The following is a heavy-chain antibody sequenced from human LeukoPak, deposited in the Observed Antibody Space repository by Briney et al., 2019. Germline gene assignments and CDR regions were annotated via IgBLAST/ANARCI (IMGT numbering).Heavy chain of an antibody. CDR1: GYSFTSYW. CDR3: ARRRGYYDSSGYYYYFDY. CDR2: IYPGDSDT. J-gene: IGHJ4*02. V-gene: IGHV5-51*01. D-gene: IGHD3-22*01. Sequence: GESLKISCKGSGYSFTSYWIGWVRQMPGKGLEWMGIIYPGDSDTRYSPSFQGQVTISADKSISTAYLQWSSLKASDTAMYYCARRRGYYDSSGYYYYFDYWGQGTLVTVSS.